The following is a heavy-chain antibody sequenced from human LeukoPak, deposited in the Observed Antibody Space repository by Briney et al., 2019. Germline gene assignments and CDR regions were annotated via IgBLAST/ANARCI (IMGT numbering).Heavy chain of an antibody. CDR3: ARGGLAIFGVVARGGDY. V-gene: IGHV1-2*04. J-gene: IGHJ4*02. D-gene: IGHD3-3*01. Sequence: GSVKVSCKASGYTLTGDYMHWVRQAPGQEVEGMGGINPNSGGTNYAQKFQGWVTMARDTSISTAYMELSRLRSDDTAVYYCARGGLAIFGVVARGGDYWGQGTLVTVSS. CDR2: INPNSGGT. CDR1: GYTLTGDY.